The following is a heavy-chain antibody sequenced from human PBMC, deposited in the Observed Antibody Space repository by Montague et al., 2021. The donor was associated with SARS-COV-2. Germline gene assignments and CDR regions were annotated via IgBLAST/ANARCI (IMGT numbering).Heavy chain of an antibody. J-gene: IGHJ3*02. V-gene: IGHV4-61*02. Sequence: TLSLTCTVSGGSISSGSYYWSWIRQPAGKGLEWTGRIYTSGSTNYNPSLKSRVTISVDTSKNQFSLKLSSVTAADTAVYHCARDPAPYYGSGSYYNPIDAFDIWGQGTMVTVSS. CDR2: IYTSGST. CDR3: ARDPAPYYGSGSYYNPIDAFDI. D-gene: IGHD3-10*01. CDR1: GGSISSGSYY.